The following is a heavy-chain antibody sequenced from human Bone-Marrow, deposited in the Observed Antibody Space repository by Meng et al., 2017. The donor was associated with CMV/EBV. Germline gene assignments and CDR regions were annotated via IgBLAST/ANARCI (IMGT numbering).Heavy chain of an antibody. J-gene: IGHJ5*02. CDR1: YTFTGYS. D-gene: IGHD2-2*02. CDR2: INPNSGGT. CDR3: ARAYCSSTSCYSVWFDP. V-gene: IGHV1-2*02. Sequence: YTFTGYSMHWVRQAPGQGLEWMGWINPNSGGTNYAQKFQGRVTMTRDTSISTAYMELSRLRSDDTAVYYCARAYCSSTSCYSVWFDPWGQGTLVTVSS.